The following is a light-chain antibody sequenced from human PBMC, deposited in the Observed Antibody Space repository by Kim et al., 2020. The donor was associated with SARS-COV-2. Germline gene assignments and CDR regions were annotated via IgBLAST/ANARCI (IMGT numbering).Light chain of an antibody. J-gene: IGKJ2*01. CDR2: GAS. CDR3: QQYGSSPYT. Sequence: LSPGERATLSCRASQSVSSSYVAWYQQKPGQAPRRLIYGASSRATGIPDRFSGSGSGTDFTLTISRLEPEDFAVYYCQQYGSSPYTFGQGTKLEI. V-gene: IGKV3-20*01. CDR1: QSVSSSY.